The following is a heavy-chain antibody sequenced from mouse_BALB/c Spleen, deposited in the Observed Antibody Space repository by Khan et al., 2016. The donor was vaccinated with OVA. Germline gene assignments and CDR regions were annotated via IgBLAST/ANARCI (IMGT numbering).Heavy chain of an antibody. Sequence: DVKLQESGPGLVKPSQSLSLICTVTGYSITSDYAWNWIRQFPGNKLEWMGFISYSGNTNYNPSLKSRISITRDTSKNQFFLHLNSVTTEDTATYYCARVYGGDFDYWGQGTTLTVSS. J-gene: IGHJ2*01. V-gene: IGHV3-2*02. D-gene: IGHD1-1*01. CDR2: ISYSGNT. CDR1: GYSITSDYA. CDR3: ARVYGGDFDY.